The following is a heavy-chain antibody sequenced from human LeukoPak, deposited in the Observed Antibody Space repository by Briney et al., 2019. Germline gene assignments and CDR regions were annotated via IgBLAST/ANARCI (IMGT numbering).Heavy chain of an antibody. Sequence: PGGSLRLSCAASGFTFSSYWMSWVRQAPGKGLEWVANIKQDGSEKYYVDSVKGRFTISRDNAKNSLYLQMNSLRAEDTAVYYCARAPLSYYYDSSGYPLGYWGQGNLVTVSS. J-gene: IGHJ4*02. CDR3: ARAPLSYYYDSSGYPLGY. CDR2: IKQDGSEK. CDR1: GFTFSSYW. D-gene: IGHD3-22*01. V-gene: IGHV3-7*01.